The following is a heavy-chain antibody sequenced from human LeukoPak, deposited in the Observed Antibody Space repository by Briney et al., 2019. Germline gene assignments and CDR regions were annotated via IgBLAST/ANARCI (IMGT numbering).Heavy chain of an antibody. V-gene: IGHV4-61*02. CDR1: GGSISSDNHY. D-gene: IGHD2-21*01. Sequence: SETLSLTCTVSGGSISSDNHYRGWIRQPAGKGLEWIGRISTSGDTHYNPSLKSRVTISVDTSKNQFSLKLSSVTAADTAVYYCARRPGAGSRDCWFDPWGQGTLVTVSS. CDR2: ISTSGDT. J-gene: IGHJ5*02. CDR3: ARRPGAGSRDCWFDP.